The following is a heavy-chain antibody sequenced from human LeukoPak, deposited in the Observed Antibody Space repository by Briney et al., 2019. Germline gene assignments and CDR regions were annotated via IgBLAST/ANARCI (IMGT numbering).Heavy chain of an antibody. J-gene: IGHJ4*02. Sequence: GGSLRLSCAASGFTFSSYVMSWVRQAPGKGLEWVSVISGCGGSTYYADSVKGRFTISRDNSKNTVYLQMNSLRVEDTAVYYCAKDQVVGITSSFDYWGQGTLVTVSS. V-gene: IGHV3-23*01. CDR1: GFTFSSYV. CDR2: ISGCGGST. D-gene: IGHD3-10*01. CDR3: AKDQVVGITSSFDY.